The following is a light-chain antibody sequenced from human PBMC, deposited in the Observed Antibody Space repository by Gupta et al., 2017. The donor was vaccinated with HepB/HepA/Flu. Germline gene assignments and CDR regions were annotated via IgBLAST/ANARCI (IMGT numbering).Light chain of an antibody. CDR2: DVS. CDR3: CSDAGSDTVV. J-gene: IGLJ2*01. Sequence: SALPQPRSVSGSPGQSVTISCTGTSSDVGGYNYVSWYQPHPGKAPKLMIYDVSKRPAGVPGRFSGSKSGNTASLTISGRQAEEEADYYCCSDAGSDTVVFGGGTKLTVL. CDR1: SSDVGGYNY. V-gene: IGLV2-11*01.